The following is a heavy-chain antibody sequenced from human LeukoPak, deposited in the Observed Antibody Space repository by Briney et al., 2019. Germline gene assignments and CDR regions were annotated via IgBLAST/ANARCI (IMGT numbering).Heavy chain of an antibody. CDR2: IYPGDSDT. CDR3: ARHGIAARPYYYYYYMDV. J-gene: IGHJ6*03. V-gene: IGHV5-51*01. Sequence: GESLKISCKGSGYRFSSYWIGWVRQVPGKGLEWMGIIYPGDSDTRYIPSFQGQVTVSADKSINTAYLQWSSLKASDTAMYYCARHGIAARPYYYYYYMDVWGKGTTVTVSS. D-gene: IGHD6-6*01. CDR1: GYRFSSYW.